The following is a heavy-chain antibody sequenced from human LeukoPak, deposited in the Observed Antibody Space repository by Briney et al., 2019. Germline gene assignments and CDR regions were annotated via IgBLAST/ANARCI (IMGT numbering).Heavy chain of an antibody. CDR2: ISGGADGT. CDR1: GFTFSSFA. V-gene: IGHV3-23*01. CDR3: ARGGFTGTSCPYFDY. Sequence: GGSLRLSCAASGFTFSSFAMSWVRQAPGEGLEWVSVISGGADGTYYADSVKGRFTISRDNFKNTLYLKMNTLRAEDTAIYFCARGGFTGTSCPYFDYWGQGTLVTVSS. J-gene: IGHJ4*02. D-gene: IGHD2-2*01.